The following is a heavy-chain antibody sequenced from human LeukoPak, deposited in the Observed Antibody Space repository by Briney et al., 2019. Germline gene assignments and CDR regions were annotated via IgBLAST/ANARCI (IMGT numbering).Heavy chain of an antibody. CDR3: AREAVRGVVLGTPQRVDY. V-gene: IGHV1-18*01. J-gene: IGHJ4*02. Sequence: ASVKVSCKASGYTFTSYGISWVRQAPGRGLEWMGWISAYNGNTNYAQKLQGRVTMTTDTSTSTAYMELRGLRSNDTAVYYCAREAVRGVVLGTPQRVDYWGQGTLVTVSS. CDR2: ISAYNGNT. CDR1: GYTFTSYG. D-gene: IGHD3-3*01.